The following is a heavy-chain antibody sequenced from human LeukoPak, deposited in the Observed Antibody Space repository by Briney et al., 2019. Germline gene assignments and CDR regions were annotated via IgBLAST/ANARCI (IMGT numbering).Heavy chain of an antibody. Sequence: GGSLRLSCEVSGFSFSTYWMTWVRQAPGKGLEWVANIKEDGSDKYYVDSVKGRFTISRDNSKNTLYLQMNSLRAEDTAVYYCAKRSAESSGYFNYWGQGILVTVSS. J-gene: IGHJ4*02. CDR1: GFSFSTYW. D-gene: IGHD6-19*01. CDR2: IKEDGSDK. CDR3: AKRSAESSGYFNY. V-gene: IGHV3-7*03.